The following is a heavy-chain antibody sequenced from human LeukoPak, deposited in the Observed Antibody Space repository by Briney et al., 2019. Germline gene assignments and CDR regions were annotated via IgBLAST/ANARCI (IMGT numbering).Heavy chain of an antibody. CDR1: GFTFSSYS. Sequence: GGSLRLSCAASGFTFSSYSMNWVRQAPGKGLEWVSSISSSSSYIYYADSVKGRFTISRDNAKNSLYLQMNSLRAEDTAVYYCAREPSEWLFPRHFDYWGQGTLVTVSS. V-gene: IGHV3-21*01. CDR3: AREPSEWLFPRHFDY. CDR2: ISSSSSYI. J-gene: IGHJ4*02. D-gene: IGHD3-3*01.